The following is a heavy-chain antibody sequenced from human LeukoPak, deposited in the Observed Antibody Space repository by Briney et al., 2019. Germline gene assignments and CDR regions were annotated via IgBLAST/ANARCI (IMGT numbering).Heavy chain of an antibody. Sequence: SETLSLTCTVSGGSISTYYWSWVRQPPGKGLEWIGYIYNTGGTNYNPSLESRVTISVDTSKNQFSLKLSSVTAADTAMYYCARDKGEYYDSSGYLDYWGQGTLVTVSS. J-gene: IGHJ4*02. D-gene: IGHD3-22*01. CDR2: IYNTGGT. CDR1: GGSISTYY. CDR3: ARDKGEYYDSSGYLDY. V-gene: IGHV4-59*01.